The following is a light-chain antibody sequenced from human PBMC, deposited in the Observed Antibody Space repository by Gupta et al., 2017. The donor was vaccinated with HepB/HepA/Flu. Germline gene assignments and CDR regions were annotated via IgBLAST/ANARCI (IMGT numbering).Light chain of an antibody. CDR2: SND. Sequence: QSVLTQPPSASGTPGQRVTISCSGSTSNIGSNTVNWYHQLPGTAPKLLIYSNDQRPSGVPDRFSGSKSGTSASLAISGLQSEDEAYYFCAAWDDSLSGWVFGGGTKLTVL. V-gene: IGLV1-44*01. CDR1: TSNIGSNT. J-gene: IGLJ3*02. CDR3: AAWDDSLSGWV.